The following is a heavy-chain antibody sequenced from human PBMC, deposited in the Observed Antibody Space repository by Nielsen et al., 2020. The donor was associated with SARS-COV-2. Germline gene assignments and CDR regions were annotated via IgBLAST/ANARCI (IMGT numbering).Heavy chain of an antibody. CDR3: AKDLYGDFPFLDY. D-gene: IGHD4-17*01. V-gene: IGHV3-30*18. J-gene: IGHJ4*02. Sequence: SCAASGFTFSSYGMHWVRQAPGKGLEWVAVISYDGSNKYYADSVKGRFTISRDNSKNTLYLQMNSLRAEDTAVYYCAKDLYGDFPFLDYWGQGTLVTVSS. CDR1: GFTFSSYG. CDR2: ISYDGSNK.